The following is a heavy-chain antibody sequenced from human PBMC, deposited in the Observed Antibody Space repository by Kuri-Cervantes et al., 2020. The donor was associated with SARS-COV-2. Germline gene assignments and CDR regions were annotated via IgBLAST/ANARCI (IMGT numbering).Heavy chain of an antibody. J-gene: IGHJ5*02. D-gene: IGHD3-9*01. CDR2: INPNSGDT. Sequence: ASVKVSCKASRYTFTAYYIHWVRQAPGQGLEWMGWINPNSGDTNYSQKFQGWVTMTRDTSTSTVYMELSSLRSEDTAVYYCARDRDVSRYFDWSIGGWFDPWGQGTLVTGYS. CDR1: RYTFTAYY. CDR3: ARDRDVSRYFDWSIGGWFDP. V-gene: IGHV1-2*04.